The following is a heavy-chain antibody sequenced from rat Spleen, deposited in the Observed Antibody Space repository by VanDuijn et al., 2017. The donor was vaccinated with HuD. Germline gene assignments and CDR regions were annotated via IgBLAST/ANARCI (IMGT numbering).Heavy chain of an antibody. CDR3: ASLYVMDA. J-gene: IGHJ4*01. V-gene: IGHV5-25*01. CDR2: ISTSGGST. CDR1: GFTFSNYD. Sequence: EVQLVESGGGLVQPGRSLKLSCAASGFTFSNYDMAWVRQAPTKGLEWVASISTSGGSTYYRDSGKGRFTVSRDNAKSTLYLQMDSLRSEDTATYYCASLYVMDAWGQGASVTVSS.